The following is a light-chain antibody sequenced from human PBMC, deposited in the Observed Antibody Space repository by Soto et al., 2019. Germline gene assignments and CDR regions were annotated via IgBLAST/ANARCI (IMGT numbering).Light chain of an antibody. V-gene: IGKV1-12*01. CDR2: AAS. CDR3: QQANSVPLP. J-gene: IGKJ4*01. CDR1: QGISSW. Sequence: DIPMTQSPSSVSASVGDRVTITFRASQGISSWLASYQQKPGKAPKLLIYAASSLESGVPSRFSGSGSGTDFTLTSSSLQPEDFATYYCQQANSVPLPCGGGTKVEIK.